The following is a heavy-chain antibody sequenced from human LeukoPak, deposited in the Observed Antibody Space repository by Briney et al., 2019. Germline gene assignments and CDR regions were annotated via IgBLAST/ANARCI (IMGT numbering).Heavy chain of an antibody. CDR2: TYYSGST. J-gene: IGHJ5*02. V-gene: IGHV4-61*01. D-gene: IGHD3-22*01. CDR1: GGSVSSVSYY. CDR3: ARDNYYDSSGYYYDWFDP. Sequence: SETLSLTCTVSGGSVSSVSYYWSWFRQPPGKELKWIGYTYYSGSTNYNPSLKSRVTISVDTSKNQFSLKLSSVTAADTAVYYCARDNYYDSSGYYYDWFDPWGQGTLVTVSS.